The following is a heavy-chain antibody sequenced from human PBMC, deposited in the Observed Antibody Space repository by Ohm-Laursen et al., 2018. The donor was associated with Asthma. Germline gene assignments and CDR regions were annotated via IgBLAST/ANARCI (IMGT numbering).Heavy chain of an antibody. CDR3: ASLPMTTVTTFDY. CDR1: GGSISSSSYY. V-gene: IGHV4-39*01. D-gene: IGHD4-17*01. J-gene: IGHJ4*02. Sequence: SDTLSLTCTVSGGSISSSSYYWGWIRQPPGKGLEWIGSIYYSGSTYYNPSLKSRVTISVDTSKNQFSLKLSSVTAADTAVYYCASLPMTTVTTFDYWGQGTLVTVSS. CDR2: IYYSGST.